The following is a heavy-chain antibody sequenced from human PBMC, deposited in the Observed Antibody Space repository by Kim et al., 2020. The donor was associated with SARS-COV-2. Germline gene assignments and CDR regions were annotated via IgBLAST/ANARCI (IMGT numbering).Heavy chain of an antibody. Sequence: SETLSLTCAVYGGSFSGYYWSWIRQPPGKGLEWIGEINHSGSTNYNPSLKSRVTISVDTSKNQFSLKLSSVTAADTAVYYCARGSSPDYGDYYYYGMDVWGQGTTVTVSS. D-gene: IGHD4-17*01. V-gene: IGHV4-34*01. CDR1: GGSFSGYY. J-gene: IGHJ6*02. CDR3: ARGSSPDYGDYYYYGMDV. CDR2: INHSGST.